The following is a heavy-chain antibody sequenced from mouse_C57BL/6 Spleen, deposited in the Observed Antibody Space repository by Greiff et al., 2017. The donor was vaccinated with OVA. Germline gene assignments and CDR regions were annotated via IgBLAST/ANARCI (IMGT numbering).Heavy chain of an antibody. J-gene: IGHJ1*03. Sequence: VKVVESGAELVRPGASVTLSCKASGYTFTDYEMHWVKQTPVHGLEWIGAIDPETGGTAYNQKFKGKAILTADKSSSTAYMELRSLTSEDSAVYYCTRRAVVGGFDVWGTGTTVTVSS. CDR3: TRRAVVGGFDV. V-gene: IGHV1-15*01. D-gene: IGHD1-1*01. CDR1: GYTFTDYE. CDR2: IDPETGGT.